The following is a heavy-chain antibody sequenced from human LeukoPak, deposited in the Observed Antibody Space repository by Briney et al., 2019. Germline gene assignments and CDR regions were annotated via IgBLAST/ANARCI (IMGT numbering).Heavy chain of an antibody. CDR1: GGSISSGGYY. Sequence: SETLSLTCTVSGGSISSGGYYWSWIRQHPGKGPEWIGYIYYSGSTNYNPSLKSRVTISVDTSKNQFSLKLSSVTAADTAVYYCARGHSSGWRYYYYGMDVWGQGTTVTVSS. D-gene: IGHD6-19*01. CDR2: IYYSGST. V-gene: IGHV4-61*08. CDR3: ARGHSSGWRYYYYGMDV. J-gene: IGHJ6*02.